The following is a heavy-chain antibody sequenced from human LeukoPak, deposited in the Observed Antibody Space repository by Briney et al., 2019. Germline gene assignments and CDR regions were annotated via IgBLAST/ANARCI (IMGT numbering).Heavy chain of an antibody. Sequence: SETLSLTCTVSGYSISSGYYWGWIRQPPGKGLEWIGSIYHSGSTYYNPSLKSRVTISVDTSKNQFSLKLSSVTAADTAVYYCAREVVAAAGWDYYYYYMDVWGKGTTVTVSS. CDR2: IYHSGST. CDR3: AREVVAAAGWDYYYYYMDV. J-gene: IGHJ6*03. V-gene: IGHV4-38-2*02. D-gene: IGHD6-13*01. CDR1: GYSISSGYY.